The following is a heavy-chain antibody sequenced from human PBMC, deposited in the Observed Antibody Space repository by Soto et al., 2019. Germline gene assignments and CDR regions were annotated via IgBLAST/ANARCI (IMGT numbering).Heavy chain of an antibody. J-gene: IGHJ4*02. CDR1: GYTFTSYA. CDR2: INAGNGNT. D-gene: IGHD6-13*01. V-gene: IGHV1-3*01. CDR3: ARDIMAAAPDY. Sequence: ASVKVSCKASGYTFTSYAMRWVRQAPGQRLEWMGWINAGNGNTKYSQKFQGRVTITRDTSASTAYMELSSLRSEDTAVYYCARDIMAAAPDYWGQGTLVTVSS.